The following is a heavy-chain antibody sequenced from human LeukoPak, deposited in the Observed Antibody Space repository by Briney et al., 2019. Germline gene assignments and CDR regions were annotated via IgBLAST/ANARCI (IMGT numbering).Heavy chain of an antibody. V-gene: IGHV1-8*01. CDR3: ARGYSYGYYFDY. D-gene: IGHD5-18*01. CDR2: MNPNSGNT. CDR1: GYTFTSYD. Sequence: ASVKVSCKASGYTFTSYDINWVRQATGQGLEWMGWMNPNSGNTGYAQKFQGRVTMTRNTSISTAYMELSSLRSEDTAAYYCARGYSYGYYFDYWGQGTLVTVSS. J-gene: IGHJ4*02.